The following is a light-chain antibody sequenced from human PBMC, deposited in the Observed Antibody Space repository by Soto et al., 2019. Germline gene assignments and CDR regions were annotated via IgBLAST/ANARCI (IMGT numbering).Light chain of an antibody. CDR3: GPYGGSNKWV. Sequence: QSVLTQPPSASGSPGQSVTISCTGTSSDIGGYNYVSWYQQHPGKAPKLMIFEVNKRPSGVPDRFSGSKSGNTASLPVSGLQAEDEADYYCGPYGGSNKWVFGGGTKLTVL. CDR1: SSDIGGYNY. J-gene: IGLJ3*02. V-gene: IGLV2-8*01. CDR2: EVN.